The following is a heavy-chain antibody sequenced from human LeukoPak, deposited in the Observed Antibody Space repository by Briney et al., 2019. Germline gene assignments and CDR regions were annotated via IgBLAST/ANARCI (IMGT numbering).Heavy chain of an antibody. D-gene: IGHD3-22*01. J-gene: IGHJ4*02. Sequence: ASVTVSCKASGRTFSNYAISWVRQAPGQGHEWMGGIIPIFGTANDAQKFQGRVTITADESTSTAYMELSSLRSEDTAVYYCASLGSYDSSGLDYWGQGTLVTVSS. CDR2: IIPIFGTA. V-gene: IGHV1-69*13. CDR1: GRTFSNYA. CDR3: ASLGSYDSSGLDY.